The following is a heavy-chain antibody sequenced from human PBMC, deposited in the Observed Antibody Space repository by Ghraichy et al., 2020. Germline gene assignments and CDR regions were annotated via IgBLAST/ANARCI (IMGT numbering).Heavy chain of an antibody. D-gene: IGHD5-12*01. V-gene: IGHV3-53*01. J-gene: IGHJ5*02. CDR3: ARVRRGYSGYDWGAAHWFDP. Sequence: GGSLRLSCAASGFTVSSNYMSWVRQAPGKGLEWVSVIYSGGSTYYADSVKGRFTISRDNSKNTLYLQMNSLRAEDTAVYYCARVRRGYSGYDWGAAHWFDPWGQGTLVTVSS. CDR2: IYSGGST. CDR1: GFTVSSNY.